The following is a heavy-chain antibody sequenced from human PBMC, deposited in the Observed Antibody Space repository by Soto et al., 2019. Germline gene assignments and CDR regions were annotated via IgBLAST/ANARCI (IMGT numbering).Heavy chain of an antibody. D-gene: IGHD1-26*01. V-gene: IGHV3-23*01. Sequence: EVQQLESGGGLVQPGGSLRYSCAASGFTFSSYAMRWVRQAPVKGLEWVSAISGSGGSTYYADSVKGRFTISRDNSKNTLYLQMNSLRAEDTAVYYCARRGSGSYYDYWGQGTLVTVSS. CDR1: GFTFSSYA. CDR2: ISGSGGST. J-gene: IGHJ4*02. CDR3: ARRGSGSYYDY.